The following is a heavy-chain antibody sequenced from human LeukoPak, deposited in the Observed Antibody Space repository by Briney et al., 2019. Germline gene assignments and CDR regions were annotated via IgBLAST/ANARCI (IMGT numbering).Heavy chain of an antibody. D-gene: IGHD1-1*01. CDR3: ASSNGGILNY. CDR2: IDQSGST. J-gene: IGHJ4*02. Sequence: PSETLSLTCAVYGGSFSGYYLSWIRQSPGKGLEWIGEIDQSGSTSYNPSLKSRVTFSVDTSKNQFSLKLTPVTAADTAVYYCASSNGGILNYWGQGTLVIVSS. CDR1: GGSFSGYY. V-gene: IGHV4-34*01.